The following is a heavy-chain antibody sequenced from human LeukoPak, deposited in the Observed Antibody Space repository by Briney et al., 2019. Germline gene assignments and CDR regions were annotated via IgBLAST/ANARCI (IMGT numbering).Heavy chain of an antibody. CDR2: IRYDVSNI. J-gene: IGHJ4*02. CDR1: GFTFSSYG. Sequence: GGSLRLSCAASGFTFSSYGMHWVRQAPGKGLEWVTFIRYDVSNIYCADSVKGRFTTSRDNSKNTLYLQMNSLRAEDTAVYYCAKGDDYGSGAMFDHWGQGTLVTVSS. V-gene: IGHV3-30*02. D-gene: IGHD3-10*01. CDR3: AKGDDYGSGAMFDH.